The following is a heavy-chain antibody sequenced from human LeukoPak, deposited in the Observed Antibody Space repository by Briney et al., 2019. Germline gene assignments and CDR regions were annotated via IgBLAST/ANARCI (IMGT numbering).Heavy chain of an antibody. D-gene: IGHD3-9*01. CDR2: INPNSGGT. CDR3: ARDLTGRSDY. CDR1: GYTFTDYY. V-gene: IGHV1-2*02. Sequence: ASVKVSCKASGYTFTDYYMHWVRQAPGQGLEWMGWINPNSGGTNYAQSFQGRVTMTRDTSISTAYMKLSRLRSDDTAVYYCARDLTGRSDYWGQGTLVTVSS. J-gene: IGHJ4*02.